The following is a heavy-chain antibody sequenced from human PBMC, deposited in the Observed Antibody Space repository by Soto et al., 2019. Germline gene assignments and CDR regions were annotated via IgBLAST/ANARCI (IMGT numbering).Heavy chain of an antibody. CDR3: ARGVRDGYNRFWITDYYYGMDV. CDR1: GYTFTSYY. D-gene: IGHD3-16*01. CDR2: INPSGGST. Sequence: ASVKVSCKASGYTFTSYYMHWVRQAPGQGLEWMGIINPSGGSTSYAQKFQGRVTMTRDTSTSTVYMELSSLRSEDTAVYYCARGVRDGYNRFWITDYYYGMDVWGQGTTVTVSS. J-gene: IGHJ6*02. V-gene: IGHV1-46*01.